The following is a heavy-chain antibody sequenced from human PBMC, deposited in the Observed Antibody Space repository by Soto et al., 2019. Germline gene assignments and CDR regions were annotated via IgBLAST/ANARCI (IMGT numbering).Heavy chain of an antibody. Sequence: EVQLVESGGGLVKPGGSLRLSCAASGFTFSSYSRNWVRQAPGKGLEWVSSISSSSSYIYYADSVKGRFTISRDNAKNSLYLQMNSLRAEDTAVYYCASSGYRAYFDYWGQGTLVTVSS. CDR1: GFTFSSYS. J-gene: IGHJ4*02. CDR3: ASSGYRAYFDY. CDR2: ISSSSSYI. D-gene: IGHD3-22*01. V-gene: IGHV3-21*01.